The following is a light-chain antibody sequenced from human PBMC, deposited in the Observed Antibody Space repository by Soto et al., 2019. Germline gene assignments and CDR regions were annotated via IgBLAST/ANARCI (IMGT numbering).Light chain of an antibody. J-gene: IGKJ2*01. CDR3: QQYSNAPYT. CDR2: GAS. Sequence: EIVLTQSPGTLSLSPGERATLSCRASQSVSSSYLAWYQQKPGQAPRLLIYGASSRATGIPDRFSGSGSGTDFTLTINRLEPEDLAVYYCQQYSNAPYTFGQGTKLEIK. V-gene: IGKV3-20*01. CDR1: QSVSSSY.